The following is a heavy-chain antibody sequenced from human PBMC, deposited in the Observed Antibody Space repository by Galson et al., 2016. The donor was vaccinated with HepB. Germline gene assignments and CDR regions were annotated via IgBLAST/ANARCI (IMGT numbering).Heavy chain of an antibody. J-gene: IGHJ4*02. CDR1: GYTFINYD. V-gene: IGHV1-8*01. CDR2: LNPNNDRA. CDR3: ARGRDYGDNPFDD. Sequence: SVKVSCKASGYTFINYDINWVRQAPGQGLEWMGWLNPNNDRAGYAQKFQGRVTMTRDTSISTAYLELSSLTSEDTGVYFCARGRDYGDNPFDDWGQGTLVAVSS. D-gene: IGHD4-17*01.